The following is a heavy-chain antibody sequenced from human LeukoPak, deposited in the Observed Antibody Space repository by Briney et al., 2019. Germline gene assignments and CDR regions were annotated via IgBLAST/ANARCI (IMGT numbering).Heavy chain of an antibody. J-gene: IGHJ4*02. CDR3: ARGGYSTVVTPFDY. CDR1: GFTFSSYS. V-gene: IGHV3-21*01. Sequence: GGSLRLSCAASGFTFSSYSMNWVRQAPGKGLEWVSSITSSSSYIYYADSVKGRFTISRDNAKNSLYLQMNSLRAEDTAVYYCARGGYSTVVTPFDYWGQGTLVTVSS. CDR2: ITSSSSYI. D-gene: IGHD4-23*01.